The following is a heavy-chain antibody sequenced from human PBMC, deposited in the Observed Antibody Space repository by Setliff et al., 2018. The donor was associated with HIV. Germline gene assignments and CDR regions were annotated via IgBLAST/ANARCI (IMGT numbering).Heavy chain of an antibody. V-gene: IGHV4-39*07. CDR3: ARDRSSGWSKDWFDA. CDR1: GGSISSSSYY. D-gene: IGHD6-19*01. CDR2: VYYSGST. Sequence: PSETLSLTCIVSGGSISSSSYYWGWIRQPPGKGLEWIGTVYYSGSTYYNPSLKSRVTISVDTSENQFSLKLSSVTAADTAVYYCARDRSSGWSKDWFDAWGQGILVTVSS. J-gene: IGHJ5*02.